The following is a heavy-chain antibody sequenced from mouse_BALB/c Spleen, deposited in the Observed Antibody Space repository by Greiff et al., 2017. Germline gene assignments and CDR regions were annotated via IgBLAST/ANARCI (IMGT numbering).Heavy chain of an antibody. CDR3: GSYNGDYYAMDY. CDR1: GYTFTGYF. J-gene: IGHJ4*01. Sequence: VQLQQSGPELVKPGASVKLSCTASGYTFTGYFMYWVKQSHGKSLEWIGSINPYNGDTFYNQKFKGKATLTVDKSSSTAHMRLQSLTSEDSAVYYCGSYNGDYYAMDYWGQGTSVTVSS. D-gene: IGHD2-13*01. CDR2: INPYNGDT. V-gene: IGHV1-37*01.